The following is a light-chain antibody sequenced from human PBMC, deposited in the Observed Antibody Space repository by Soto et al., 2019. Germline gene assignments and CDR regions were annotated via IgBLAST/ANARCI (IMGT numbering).Light chain of an antibody. J-gene: IGKJ1*01. CDR2: AAS. CDR1: QIISTY. Sequence: DIQMTQSPSSLSASVGDRVTITCRASQIISTYLNWYQQRAGLAPRLLIYAASSLQSGVPPRFSCSGSGTDFTLTIRSLQPEDFATYFCQQTYSAPPTFGQGTKVEIK. V-gene: IGKV1-39*01. CDR3: QQTYSAPPT.